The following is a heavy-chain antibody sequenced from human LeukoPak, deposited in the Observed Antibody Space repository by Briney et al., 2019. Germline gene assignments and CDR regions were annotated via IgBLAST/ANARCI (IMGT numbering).Heavy chain of an antibody. V-gene: IGHV4-34*01. CDR3: ARGRRVIGTVAYYGSGSYYP. J-gene: IGHJ5*02. Sequence: SETLSLTCAVYGGSFSGYYWSWIRQPPGKGLEWIGEINHSGSTNYNPSLKSRVTISVDTSKNQFSLKLSSVTAADTAVYYCARGRRVIGTVAYYGSGSYYPWGQGTLVTVSS. CDR1: GGSFSGYY. D-gene: IGHD3-10*01. CDR2: INHSGST.